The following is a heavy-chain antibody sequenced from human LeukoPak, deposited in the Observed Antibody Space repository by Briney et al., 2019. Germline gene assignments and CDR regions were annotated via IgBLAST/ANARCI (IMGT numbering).Heavy chain of an antibody. Sequence: PSETLSLTCAVYGGSFSGYYWSWIRQPPGKGLEWIGEINHSGSTNYNPSLKSRVTISVDTSKNQFSLKLSSVTAADTAVYYCARAALEIYDLSWVWWGQGTLVTVPS. D-gene: IGHD5/OR15-5a*01. CDR1: GGSFSGYY. CDR3: ARAALEIYDLSWVW. J-gene: IGHJ4*02. CDR2: INHSGST. V-gene: IGHV4-34*01.